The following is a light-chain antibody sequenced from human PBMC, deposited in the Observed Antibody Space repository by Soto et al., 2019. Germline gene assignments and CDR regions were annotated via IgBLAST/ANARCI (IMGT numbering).Light chain of an antibody. Sequence: EIVLTQSPATLSLSPGDRATLSCRASQSVGSYLGWYQQRPGQAPRLLIYDASNRATGIPARFSGSGSGTDFTLTNSSLDPEDFAVYYCQQRSDWPSTFGGGTKVEIK. J-gene: IGKJ4*01. CDR3: QQRSDWPST. V-gene: IGKV3-11*01. CDR1: QSVGSY. CDR2: DAS.